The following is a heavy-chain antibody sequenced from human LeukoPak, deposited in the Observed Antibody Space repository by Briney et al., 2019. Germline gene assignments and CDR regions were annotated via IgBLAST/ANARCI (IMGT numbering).Heavy chain of an antibody. CDR2: IWYDGSNK. Sequence: GRSLRLSCAASGFTFSGYGMHWVRQAPGKGLEWVAVIWYDGSNKYHADSVKGRFTISRDNSKNTLYLQMNSLRAEDTAVYYCAGSIAVAGTIDYWGQGTLVTVSS. J-gene: IGHJ4*02. V-gene: IGHV3-33*01. D-gene: IGHD6-19*01. CDR3: AGSIAVAGTIDY. CDR1: GFTFSGYG.